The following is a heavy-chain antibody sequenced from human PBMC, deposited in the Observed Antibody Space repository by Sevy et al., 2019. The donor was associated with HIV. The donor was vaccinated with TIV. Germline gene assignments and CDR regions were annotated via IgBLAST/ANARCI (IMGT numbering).Heavy chain of an antibody. D-gene: IGHD5-12*01. CDR1: GYTFTSYG. CDR2: ISAYNGDT. Sequence: ASVKVSCKAFGYTFTSYGISWVRQAPGQGLEWMGWISAYNGDTNYAQKLQGRVTMTTDTSTSTAYMELRSLRSDDTAVYFCVRDIMATTAFFDHWGQGTLVTVSS. J-gene: IGHJ4*02. CDR3: VRDIMATTAFFDH. V-gene: IGHV1-18*01.